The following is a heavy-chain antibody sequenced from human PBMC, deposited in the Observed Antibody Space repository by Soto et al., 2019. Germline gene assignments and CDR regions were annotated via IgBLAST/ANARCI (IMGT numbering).Heavy chain of an antibody. CDR1: GGTFSSYT. Sequence: SVKVSCKASGGTFSSYTISWVRQAPGQGLEWMGRIIPILGIANYAQKFQGRVTITADKSTSTAYMELSSLRSEDTAVYYCASPTLYGDSPRDAFDIWGQGTMVTV. V-gene: IGHV1-69*02. CDR2: IIPILGIA. J-gene: IGHJ3*02. CDR3: ASPTLYGDSPRDAFDI. D-gene: IGHD4-17*01.